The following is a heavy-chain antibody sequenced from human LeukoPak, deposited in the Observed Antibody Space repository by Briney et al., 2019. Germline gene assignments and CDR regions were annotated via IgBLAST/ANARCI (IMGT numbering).Heavy chain of an antibody. V-gene: IGHV3-23*01. CDR3: AAYSSSSQDY. CDR2: ISGSGGST. CDR1: GFTFSSYA. J-gene: IGHJ4*02. D-gene: IGHD6-6*01. Sequence: GGALRLSCAASGFTFSSYAMSWVRQAPGKGLEWVSAISGSGGSTYYADSVKGRFTISRDNAKNTLYLQMNSLRAEDTAVYYCAAYSSSSQDYWGQGTLVTVSS.